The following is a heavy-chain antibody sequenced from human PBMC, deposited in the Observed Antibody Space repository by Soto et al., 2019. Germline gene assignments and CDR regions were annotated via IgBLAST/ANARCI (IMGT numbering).Heavy chain of an antibody. V-gene: IGHV1-69*01. CDR2: IIPIFGTA. D-gene: IGHD2-15*01. CDR1: GGTFSSYA. CDR3: ARADCSGGSCSVYYYYYGMDV. J-gene: IGHJ6*02. Sequence: QVQLVQSGAEVKKPGSSVKVSCKASGGTFSSYAISWVRQAPGQGLEWMGGIIPIFGTANYAQKFQGRVMITADQSTSTAYMELSSLRSEDTAVYYCARADCSGGSCSVYYYYYGMDVWGQGTTVTVSS.